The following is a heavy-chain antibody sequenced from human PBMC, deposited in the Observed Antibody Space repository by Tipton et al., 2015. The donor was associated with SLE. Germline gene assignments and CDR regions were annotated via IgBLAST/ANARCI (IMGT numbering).Heavy chain of an antibody. V-gene: IGHV3-7*01. Sequence: SLRLSCAGSGFTFSNYWMSXXRQAPGKGLEWVADIKQDGSEKLYVDSVKDRFLISRDNALHSLYLQMNRLRVDDTARYFCVRRWDAFDVWGQGTTVTVSS. CDR2: IKQDGSEK. J-gene: IGHJ3*01. CDR3: VRRWDAFDV. CDR1: GFTFSNYW.